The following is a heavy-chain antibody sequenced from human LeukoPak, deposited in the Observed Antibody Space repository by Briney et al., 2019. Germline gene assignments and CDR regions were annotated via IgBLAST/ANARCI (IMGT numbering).Heavy chain of an antibody. CDR2: ISYSGST. D-gene: IGHD6-13*01. J-gene: IGHJ4*02. CDR3: ARDRGSSWYPTPPDY. Sequence: SETLSLTCTVSGGSISSSSYYWGWIRQPPGKGLEWIGSISYSGSTYYNPSLKSRVTISVDTSKNQFSLKLSSVTAADTAVYYCARDRGSSWYPTPPDYWGQGTLVTVSS. V-gene: IGHV4-39*02. CDR1: GGSISSSSYY.